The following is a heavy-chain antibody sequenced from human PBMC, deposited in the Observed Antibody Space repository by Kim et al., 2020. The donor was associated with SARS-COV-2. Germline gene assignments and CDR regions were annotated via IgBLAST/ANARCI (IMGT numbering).Heavy chain of an antibody. CDR2: KWYH. D-gene: IGHD1-7*01. J-gene: IGHJ5*02. V-gene: IGHV6-1*01. Sequence: KWYHDYAVSVKRRITINPDTSKNEFSLQLNAVTAEDTAVYYCARKNYFDTWGQGTLVTVSS. CDR3: ARKNYFDT.